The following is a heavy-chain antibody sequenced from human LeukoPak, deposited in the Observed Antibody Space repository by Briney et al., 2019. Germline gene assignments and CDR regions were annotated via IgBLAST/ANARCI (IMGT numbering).Heavy chain of an antibody. J-gene: IGHJ4*02. CDR1: GGSINNYY. CDR3: ARANSYDGSGHYYEFAY. Sequence: PSETLSLTCTVSGGSINNYYWSWIRQPAGKGLEWIGLIYSSGSTNYNPSLKSRVTMSVDTSKNHFSLKLSSVTAADTAVYYCARANSYDGSGHYYEFAYWGQGTLVTVSS. D-gene: IGHD3-22*01. V-gene: IGHV4-4*07. CDR2: IYSSGST.